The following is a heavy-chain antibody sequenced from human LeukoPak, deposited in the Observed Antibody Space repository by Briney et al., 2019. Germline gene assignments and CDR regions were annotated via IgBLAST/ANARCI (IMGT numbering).Heavy chain of an antibody. CDR3: ARGITMVRGVIKYFDY. J-gene: IGHJ4*02. CDR1: GGSFSGYY. D-gene: IGHD3-10*01. Sequence: PSETLSLTCAVYGGSFSGYYWSWIRQPPGKGLEWIGEINHSGSTNYNPSLESRVTISVDTSKNQFSLKLSSVTAADTAVYYCARGITMVRGVIKYFDYWGQGTLVTVSS. CDR2: INHSGST. V-gene: IGHV4-34*01.